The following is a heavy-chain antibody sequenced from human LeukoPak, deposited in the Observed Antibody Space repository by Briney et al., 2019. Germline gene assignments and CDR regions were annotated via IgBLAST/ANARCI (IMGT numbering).Heavy chain of an antibody. Sequence: ASVKVSCKASGDTFTTYDVNWVRQATGQGLEWMGWLNPNSGNTGYVQKFQGRVTMTMNTSISTAYMEPTSLTSEDTAVYYCARSTMGARRKYDYWGQGTLVTVSS. D-gene: IGHD1-26*01. CDR1: GDTFTTYD. CDR3: ARSTMGARRKYDY. V-gene: IGHV1-8*01. CDR2: LNPNSGNT. J-gene: IGHJ4*02.